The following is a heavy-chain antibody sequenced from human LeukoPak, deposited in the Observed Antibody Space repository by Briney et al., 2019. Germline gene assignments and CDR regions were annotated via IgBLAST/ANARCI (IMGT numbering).Heavy chain of an antibody. CDR1: GFTFSSYS. V-gene: IGHV3-48*04. CDR3: ARDFFEGTRDVDSSN. Sequence: GGSLRLFCAASGFTFSSYSMNWVRQAPGKGLEWVSYISSSSSTIYYADSVKGRFTISRDNAKNSLYLQMNSLRAEDTAVYYCARDFFEGTRDVDSSNWGQGTLVTVSS. J-gene: IGHJ4*02. D-gene: IGHD3-3*01. CDR2: ISSSSSTI.